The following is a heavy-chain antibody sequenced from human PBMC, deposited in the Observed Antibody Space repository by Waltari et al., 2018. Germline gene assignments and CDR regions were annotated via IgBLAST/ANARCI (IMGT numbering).Heavy chain of an antibody. Sequence: EVQLVESGGGLVQTGGSLRLSCAASGFTFSSYWMSWVRPAPGKGLGWLANINRDGSGKLFLGSVKGRYTLSRDNAKNSVYLQMNSLTGEDTAVYYCATSLDAAGNDWGQGTLVTVSS. J-gene: IGHJ4*02. CDR1: GFTFSSYW. CDR3: ATSLDAAGND. D-gene: IGHD5-18*01. V-gene: IGHV3-7*01. CDR2: INRDGSGK.